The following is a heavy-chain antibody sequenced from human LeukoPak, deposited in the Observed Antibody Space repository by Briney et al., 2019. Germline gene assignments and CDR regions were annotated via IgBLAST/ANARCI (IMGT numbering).Heavy chain of an antibody. V-gene: IGHV1-46*01. D-gene: IGHD3-22*01. CDR3: ATPYYYDSSGYWYYYYGMDV. J-gene: IGHJ6*02. CDR1: GYTFTDYY. Sequence: ASVKVSCKASGYTFTDYYMHWVRQAPGQGLEWMGIINPSGGSTSYAQKFQGRVTMTRDTSTSTVYMELSSLRSEDTAVYYCATPYYYDSSGYWYYYYGMDVWGQGTTVTVSS. CDR2: INPSGGST.